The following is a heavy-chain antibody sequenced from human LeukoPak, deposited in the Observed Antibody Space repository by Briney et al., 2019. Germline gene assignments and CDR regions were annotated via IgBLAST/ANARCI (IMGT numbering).Heavy chain of an antibody. J-gene: IGHJ4*02. CDR3: AREATTAFDY. V-gene: IGHV3-74*01. CDR2: INYDGTST. CDR1: GFTFGSYW. D-gene: IGHD4-17*01. Sequence: GGSLRLSCVASGFTFGSYWMHWVRQAPGKGPVWVSRINYDGTSTTYADSVKGRFTVSRDNGKKTVSLQINSLRPDDTAVYYCAREATTAFDYWGQGTLVTVSS.